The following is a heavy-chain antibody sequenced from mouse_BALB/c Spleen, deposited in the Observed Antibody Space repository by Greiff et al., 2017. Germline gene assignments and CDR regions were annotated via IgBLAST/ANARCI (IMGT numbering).Heavy chain of an antibody. CDR2: IWSGGST. J-gene: IGHJ2*01. V-gene: IGHV2-2*02. Sequence: VQRVESGPGLVQPSQSLSITCTVSGFSLTSYGVPWVRQSPGRGLEWLGVIWSGGSTDYNAAFISRLSISKDNSKSQVFFKMNSLQANDTAIYYCARNGYDGRPYFDYWGQGTTLTVSS. CDR1: GFSLTSYG. CDR3: ARNGYDGRPYFDY. D-gene: IGHD2-2*01.